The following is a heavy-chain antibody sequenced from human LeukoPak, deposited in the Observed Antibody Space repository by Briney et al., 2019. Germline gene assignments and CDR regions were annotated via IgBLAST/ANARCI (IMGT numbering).Heavy chain of an antibody. V-gene: IGHV4-59*08. J-gene: IGHJ3*02. CDR3: ARHRNSYGYSPDAFDI. CDR1: GASIRNNY. Sequence: SETLSLICTVSGASIRNNYWTWIRQTPGKGLEWIGYIYHTGATSYNPSLKSRVSMSVDMSKEQFSVKLTSVTAADTAVYYCARHRNSYGYSPDAFDIWGQGTMVTVSS. D-gene: IGHD5-18*01. CDR2: IYHTGAT.